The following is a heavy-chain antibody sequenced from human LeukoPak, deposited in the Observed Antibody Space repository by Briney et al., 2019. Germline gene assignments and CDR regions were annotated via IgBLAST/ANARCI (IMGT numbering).Heavy chain of an antibody. J-gene: IGHJ5*02. D-gene: IGHD4-11*01. CDR1: GYSISSGYY. Sequence: SETLSLTCAVSGYSISSGYYWGRIRQPPGKGLEWIGSIYHSGSTYYNPSLKSRVTISVDTSKNQFSLKLSSVTAADTAVYYCARHLPSFPRLHNWFDPWGQGTLVTVSS. CDR2: IYHSGST. CDR3: ARHLPSFPRLHNWFDP. V-gene: IGHV4-38-2*01.